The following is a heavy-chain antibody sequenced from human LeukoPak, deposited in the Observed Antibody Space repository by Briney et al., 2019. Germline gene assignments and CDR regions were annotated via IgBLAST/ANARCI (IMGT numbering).Heavy chain of an antibody. CDR2: INPNSGGT. CDR1: GYTFTGYY. J-gene: IGHJ4*02. V-gene: IGHV1-2*02. CDR3: ARAGYCTNGVCYKRGGIDY. D-gene: IGHD2-8*01. Sequence: ASVKVSCKASGYTFTGYYMHWVRQAPGQGLEWMGWINPNSGGTNYAQKFQGRVTMTRDTSISTAYMELSRLRSDDTAVYYCARAGYCTNGVCYKRGGIDYWGQGTLVTVSS.